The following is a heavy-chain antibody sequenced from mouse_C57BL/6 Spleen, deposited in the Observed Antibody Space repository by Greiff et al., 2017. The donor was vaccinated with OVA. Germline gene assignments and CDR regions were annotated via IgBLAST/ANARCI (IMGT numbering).Heavy chain of an antibody. CDR2: IDPSDSYT. V-gene: IGHV1-59*01. Sequence: QVQLQQSGAELVRPGTSVKLSCKASGYTFTSYWMHWVKQRPGQGLEWIGVIDPSDSYTNYNQKFKGKATLTVDTSSSTAYMQRSSLTSEDSAVYYCARGGYDYDDYAMDYWGQGTSVTVSS. D-gene: IGHD2-4*01. CDR3: ARGGYDYDDYAMDY. CDR1: GYTFTSYW. J-gene: IGHJ4*01.